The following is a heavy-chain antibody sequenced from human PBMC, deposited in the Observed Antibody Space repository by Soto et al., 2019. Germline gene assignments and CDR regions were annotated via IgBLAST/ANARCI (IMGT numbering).Heavy chain of an antibody. CDR2: MNPNSGNT. D-gene: IGHD3-10*01. CDR3: ASGSGTRGVYYYYDYGMEV. Sequence: VHVCCPASGYTLTYYGIRWVRQATGQGLEWMGWMNPNSGNTGYAQKFQGRVTMTRNTSISTAYMELSSLRSEDTAWYYCASGSGTRGVYYYYDYGMEVCG. J-gene: IGHJ6*02. CDR1: GYTLTYYG. V-gene: IGHV1-8*02.